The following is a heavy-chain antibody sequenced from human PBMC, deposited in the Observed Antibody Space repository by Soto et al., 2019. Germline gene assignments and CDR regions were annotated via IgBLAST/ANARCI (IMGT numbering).Heavy chain of an antibody. CDR2: INAGNGNT. D-gene: IGHD2-15*01. CDR3: ARTEEIPVVVVAALDY. CDR1: GYTFTSYA. V-gene: IGHV1-3*01. J-gene: IGHJ4*02. Sequence: ASVKVSCKASGYTFTSYAMHWVRQAPGQRLEWMGWINAGNGNTKYSQKFQGRVTITRDTSASTAYMELSSLRSEDTAVYYCARTEEIPVVVVAALDYWGQGTLVTVSS.